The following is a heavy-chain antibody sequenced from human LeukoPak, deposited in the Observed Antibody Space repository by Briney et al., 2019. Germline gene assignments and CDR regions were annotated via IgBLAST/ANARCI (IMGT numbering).Heavy chain of an antibody. Sequence: GGSLRLSCAASGFTFSRYWMSWVRQAPGKGLEWVSSISRSSAYIYYADSVKGRFTISRDNAKNSLYLQMNSLRAEDTAVYYCASFPPYMVRTDAFDIWGQGTMVTVSS. CDR1: GFTFSRYW. J-gene: IGHJ3*02. CDR3: ASFPPYMVRTDAFDI. CDR2: ISRSSAYI. V-gene: IGHV3-21*01. D-gene: IGHD3-10*01.